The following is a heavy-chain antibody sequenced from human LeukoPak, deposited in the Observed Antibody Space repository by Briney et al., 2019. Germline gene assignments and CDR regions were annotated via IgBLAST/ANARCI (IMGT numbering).Heavy chain of an antibody. Sequence: SETLSLTCAVYGGSFSGYYWSWIRQPPGKGLEWIGEINHSGSTNYNPSLKSRVTISVDTSKNQFSLKLSSVTAADTAVYYCARGSEAAAGPPDGAFDIWGQGTMVTVSS. CDR1: GGSFSGYY. J-gene: IGHJ3*02. V-gene: IGHV4-34*01. CDR3: ARGSEAAAGPPDGAFDI. CDR2: INHSGST. D-gene: IGHD6-13*01.